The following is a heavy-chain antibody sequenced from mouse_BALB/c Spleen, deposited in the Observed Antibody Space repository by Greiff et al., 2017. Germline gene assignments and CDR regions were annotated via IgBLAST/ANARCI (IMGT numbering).Heavy chain of an antibody. D-gene: IGHD2-1*01. CDR3: AREGNFWYFDV. J-gene: IGHJ1*01. Sequence: EVQVVESGPELVKPGASVKISCKASGYSFTGYFMNWVMQSHGKSLEWIGRINPYNGDTFYNQKFKGKATLTVDKSSSTAHMELRSLASEDSAVYYCAREGNFWYFDVWGAGTTVTVSS. CDR2: INPYNGDT. V-gene: IGHV1-20*02. CDR1: GYSFTGYF.